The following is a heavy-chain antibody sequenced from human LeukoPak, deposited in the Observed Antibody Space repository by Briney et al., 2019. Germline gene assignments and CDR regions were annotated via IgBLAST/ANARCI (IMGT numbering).Heavy chain of an antibody. J-gene: IGHJ6*03. CDR2: TYYRSKWYN. V-gene: IGHV6-1*01. CDR1: GDSVSSNSAA. CDR3: ARRARYYYGSGREYYMDV. D-gene: IGHD3-10*01. Sequence: SQTLSLTCAISGDSVSSNSAAWNWIRQSPSRGLEWLGRTYYRSKWYNDYAVSVKSRITINPDTSKNQFSLKLSSVTAADTAVYYCARRARYYYGSGREYYMDVWGKGTTVTISS.